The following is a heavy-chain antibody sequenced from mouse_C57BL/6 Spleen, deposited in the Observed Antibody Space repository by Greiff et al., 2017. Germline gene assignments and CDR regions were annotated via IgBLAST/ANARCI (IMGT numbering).Heavy chain of an antibody. CDR2: FYPGSGSI. J-gene: IGHJ3*01. D-gene: IGHD1-1*01. CDR3: ARPAPYYYGSTYSFAY. Sequence: VQLQESGAELVKPGASVKLSCKASGYTFTEYTIHWVKQRSGQGLEWIGWFYPGSGSIKYNEKFKDKATLTADKSSSTVYMELSRLTSEDSAVYSCARPAPYYYGSTYSFAYWGQGTLVTVSA. V-gene: IGHV1-62-2*01. CDR1: GYTFTEYT.